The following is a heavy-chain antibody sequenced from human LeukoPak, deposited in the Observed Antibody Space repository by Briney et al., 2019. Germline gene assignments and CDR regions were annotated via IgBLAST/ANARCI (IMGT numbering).Heavy chain of an antibody. CDR3: EGFEQQLGVGECYFDY. V-gene: IGHV4-34*01. J-gene: IGHJ4*02. D-gene: IGHD6-13*01. CDR2: INHSGST. Sequence: SETLSLTCAVYGGSFSGYYWSWIRQPPGKGLEWIGEINHSGSTNYNPSLKSRVTISVDTSKNQFSLKLSSVTAADTAVYAREGFEQQLGVGECYFDYWGRGTLVTVSS. CDR1: GGSFSGYY.